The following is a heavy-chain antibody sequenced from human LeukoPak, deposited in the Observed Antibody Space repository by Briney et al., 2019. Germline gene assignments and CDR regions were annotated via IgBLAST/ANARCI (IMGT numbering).Heavy chain of an antibody. CDR1: GFTFDDYA. Sequence: PGGSLRLSCAASGFTFDDYAMHWVRQAPGKGLEWVSGISWNSGSIGYADSVKGRFTISRDNAKNSLYLQVNSLRAEDTALYYCAKDMSRWSSGWPSFDYWGQGTLVTVSS. D-gene: IGHD6-19*01. J-gene: IGHJ4*02. CDR2: ISWNSGSI. V-gene: IGHV3-9*01. CDR3: AKDMSRWSSGWPSFDY.